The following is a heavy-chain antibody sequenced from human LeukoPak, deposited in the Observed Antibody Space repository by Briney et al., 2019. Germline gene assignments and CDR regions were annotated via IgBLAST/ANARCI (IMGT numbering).Heavy chain of an antibody. CDR2: INHSGST. CDR1: GGSFSGYY. V-gene: IGHV4-34*01. D-gene: IGHD2-2*01. Sequence: PSETLSLTCAVDGGSFSGYYWSWIRQPPGKGLEWIGEINHSGSTNYNPSLKSRVTISVDTSKNQFSLKLSSVTAADTAVYYCARGECSSTRCYGVPDYWGQGTLVTVSS. J-gene: IGHJ4*02. CDR3: ARGECSSTRCYGVPDY.